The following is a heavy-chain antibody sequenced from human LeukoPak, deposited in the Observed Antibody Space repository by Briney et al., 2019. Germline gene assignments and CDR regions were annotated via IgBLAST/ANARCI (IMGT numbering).Heavy chain of an antibody. Sequence: GGSLRLSCAASGFTFSGSVMHWVRQAPGKGLEWVGRTRSKANNYATAYAASVKGRFTISRDDSKNTAYLQMNSLKTEDTAVYYYARSLVGYDSSGGYWGQGTLVTVSS. D-gene: IGHD3-22*01. CDR2: TRSKANNYAT. J-gene: IGHJ4*02. CDR3: ARSLVGYDSSGGY. V-gene: IGHV3-73*01. CDR1: GFTFSGSV.